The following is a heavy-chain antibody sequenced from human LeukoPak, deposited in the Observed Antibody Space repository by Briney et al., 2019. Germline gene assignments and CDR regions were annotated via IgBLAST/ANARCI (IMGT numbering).Heavy chain of an antibody. CDR1: GGSISGYY. V-gene: IGHV4-4*09. D-gene: IGHD3-10*01. CDR2: IHTSGST. CDR3: ARQAYYSGTGSWTGFDY. J-gene: IGHJ4*02. Sequence: KSSETLSLTCTVSGGSISGYYWSWIRQPPGKGLEWIGYIHTSGSTNYNPSLKSRVTTSVDTSKNQFALKLSSVTAADTVVYYCARQAYYSGTGSWTGFDYWGQGTLVTVSS.